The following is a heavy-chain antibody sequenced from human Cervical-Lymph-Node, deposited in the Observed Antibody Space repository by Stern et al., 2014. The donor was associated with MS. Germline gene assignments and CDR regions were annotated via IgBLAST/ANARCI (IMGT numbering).Heavy chain of an antibody. D-gene: IGHD2/OR15-2a*01. CDR2: IYWDDYK. CDR3: AHRTSLPVILASTWFDP. Sequence: QITLKESGPTLVKTTQTLTLTCTFYGFSLSTRGVGVGWIRQTPGKAPEWLGIIYWDDYKRYSPSFKIRVTISKDTTKNQVVLPMTNVDPEDTAPYFCAHRTSLPVILASTWFDPWGQGLLVTVSS. CDR1: GFSLSTRGVG. J-gene: IGHJ5*02. V-gene: IGHV2-5*02.